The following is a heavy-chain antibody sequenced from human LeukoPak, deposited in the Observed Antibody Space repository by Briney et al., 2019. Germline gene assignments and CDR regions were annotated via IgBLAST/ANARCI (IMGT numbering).Heavy chain of an antibody. CDR1: GFTFSSYE. Sequence: GGSLRLSCAASGFTFSSYEMNWVRQAPGKGLEWVSYISSSGSTIYYADSVKGRFTISRDNAKNSLYLQMNSLRAEDTAVYYCASGVAEPIGGYYFDYWGQGTLVTVSS. V-gene: IGHV3-48*03. CDR2: ISSSGSTI. J-gene: IGHJ4*02. D-gene: IGHD3-16*01. CDR3: ASGVAEPIGGYYFDY.